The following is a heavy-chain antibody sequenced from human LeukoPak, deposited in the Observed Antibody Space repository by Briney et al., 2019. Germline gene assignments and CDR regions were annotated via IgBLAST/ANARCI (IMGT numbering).Heavy chain of an antibody. D-gene: IGHD3-10*01. CDR1: GGTFSSYA. Sequence: GSSVKVSCKASGGTFSSYAISWVRQAPGQGLEWMGGIIPIFGTANYAQKFQGRVTITADESTSTAYVELSSLRSEDTAVYYCARGSYYYGSGSYYEFDYWGQGTLVTVSS. CDR2: IIPIFGTA. V-gene: IGHV1-69*01. J-gene: IGHJ4*02. CDR3: ARGSYYYGSGSYYEFDY.